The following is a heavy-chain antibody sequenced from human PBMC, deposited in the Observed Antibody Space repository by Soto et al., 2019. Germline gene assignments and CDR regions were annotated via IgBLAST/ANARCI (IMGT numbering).Heavy chain of an antibody. D-gene: IGHD2-21*02. Sequence: SETLSLTCTVSGGSISSGGYYWSWIRQHPGKGLEWIGYIYYSGSTYYNTSLKSRFTISVDTSKNQFSLKLSSVTAADTAVYYCASTVVTAILEYWGQGTLVTVSS. CDR1: GGSISSGGYY. CDR3: ASTVVTAILEY. J-gene: IGHJ4*02. CDR2: IYYSGST. V-gene: IGHV4-31*03.